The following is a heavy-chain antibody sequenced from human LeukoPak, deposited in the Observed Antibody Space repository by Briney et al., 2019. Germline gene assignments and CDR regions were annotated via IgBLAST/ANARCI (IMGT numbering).Heavy chain of an antibody. V-gene: IGHV3-30*02. CDR2: IRYDGNSE. Sequence: GGSLRLSCTASGFTFSTYDMHWVRQAPGKGLQWVTFIRYDGNSESYADSVKGRFIISRDNSKNTLYLQMNSLRAEDTALHFCAKDLTYSSQGGSDSWGQGTLVTVSS. CDR1: GFTFSTYD. CDR3: AKDLTYSSQGGSDS. D-gene: IGHD3-16*01. J-gene: IGHJ4*02.